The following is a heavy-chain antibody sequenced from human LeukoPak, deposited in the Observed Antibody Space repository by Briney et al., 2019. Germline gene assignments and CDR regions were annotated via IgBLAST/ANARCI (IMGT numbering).Heavy chain of an antibody. Sequence: RGSLRLSCAASGFTFRSYWMHWVRQVPGKGLIWVSHINTDGSTTTYAESVKGRFTISRDNAKNTLYLQMNSLRAEDTAVCYCARDLLGTNWFDPWGQGTLVTVSS. CDR3: ARDLLGTNWFDP. CDR2: INTDGSTT. V-gene: IGHV3-74*01. J-gene: IGHJ5*02. CDR1: GFTFRSYW. D-gene: IGHD2-8*01.